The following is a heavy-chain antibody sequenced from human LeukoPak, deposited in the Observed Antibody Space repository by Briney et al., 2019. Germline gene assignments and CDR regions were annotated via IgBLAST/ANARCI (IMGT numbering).Heavy chain of an antibody. V-gene: IGHV3-30*02. CDR3: AKDREYYGSGSYSYYMDV. Sequence: GGSLRLSCAASGFTFSSYGMHWVCQAPGKGLEWVAFIRYDGSNKYYADSVKGRFTISRDNSKNTLYLQMNSLRAEDTAVYYCAKDREYYGSGSYSYYMDVWGKGTTVTISS. J-gene: IGHJ6*03. D-gene: IGHD3-10*01. CDR1: GFTFSSYG. CDR2: IRYDGSNK.